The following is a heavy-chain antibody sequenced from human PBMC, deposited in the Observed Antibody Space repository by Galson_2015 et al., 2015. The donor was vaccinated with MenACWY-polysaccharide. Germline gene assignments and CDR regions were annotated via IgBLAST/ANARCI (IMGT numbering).Heavy chain of an antibody. Sequence: SLRLSCAAAGFNFNIHTMHWVRQALGKGLEWVALISSDGDDKYYADSVKGRFTISRDNHKNMVFLEMNSLRAEDTAVYYCVRDGGGGNGWYWFDLWGRGTLVTVSS. CDR3: VRDGGGGNGWYWFDL. D-gene: IGHD6-19*01. J-gene: IGHJ2*01. CDR1: GFNFNIHT. V-gene: IGHV3-30-3*01. CDR2: ISSDGDDK.